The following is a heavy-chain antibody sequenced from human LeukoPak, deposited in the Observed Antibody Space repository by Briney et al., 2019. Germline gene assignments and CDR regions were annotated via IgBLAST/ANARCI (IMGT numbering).Heavy chain of an antibody. Sequence: SETLSLTRAVYGGSFSGYYWSWIRQPPGKGLEWIGEINHSGSTNYNPSLKSRVTISVDTSKNQFSLKLSSVTAADTAVYYCARKDIVVVPAAPDGYMDVWGKGTAVTVSS. CDR3: ARKDIVVVPAAPDGYMDV. CDR1: GGSFSGYY. J-gene: IGHJ6*03. V-gene: IGHV4-34*01. CDR2: INHSGST. D-gene: IGHD2-2*01.